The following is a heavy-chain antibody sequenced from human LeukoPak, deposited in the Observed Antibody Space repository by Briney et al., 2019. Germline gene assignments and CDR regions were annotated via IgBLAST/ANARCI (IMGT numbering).Heavy chain of an antibody. CDR1: GYTFTNYG. J-gene: IGHJ4*02. CDR2: ISAYNGNT. CDR3: ARDINYYYDSSGYYDYFDY. V-gene: IGHV1-18*01. Sequence: ASVRVSCKASGYTFTNYGMSWVRQAPGQGLEWMGWISAYNGNTKYAQKLQGRVTMTTDTSTSTAYMELRSLRSDDTAVYYCARDINYYYDSSGYYDYFDYWGQGTLVTVSS. D-gene: IGHD3-22*01.